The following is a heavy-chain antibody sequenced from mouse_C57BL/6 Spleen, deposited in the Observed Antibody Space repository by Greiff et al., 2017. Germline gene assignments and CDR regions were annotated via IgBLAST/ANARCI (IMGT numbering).Heavy chain of an antibody. CDR1: GFTFSNYW. CDR2: IRLKSDNYAT. CDR3: TGRGDGDAMDY. J-gene: IGHJ4*01. Sequence: EVKLEESGGGLVQPGGSMKLSCVASGFTFSNYWMNWVRQSPEKGLEWVAQIRLKSDNYATHYAESVKGRFTISRDDSKSSVYLQMNNLRAEDTGIYYCTGRGDGDAMDYWGQGTSVTVSS. D-gene: IGHD1-2*01. V-gene: IGHV6-3*01.